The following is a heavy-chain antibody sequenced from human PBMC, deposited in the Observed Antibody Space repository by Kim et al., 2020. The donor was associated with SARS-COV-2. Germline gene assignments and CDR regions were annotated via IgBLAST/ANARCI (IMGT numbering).Heavy chain of an antibody. V-gene: IGHV4-59*01. Sequence: SETLSLTCTVSGGSISYYYWSWIRQPPGKGLEWIGYVFDSGSTNYNSSFKSRVTISLDTSKQQFFLQPTYVLAADTAVYYSAPGEYYYHVSGNPRFSYF. CDR1: GGSISYYY. CDR3: APGEYYYHVSGNPRFSYF. CDR2: VFDSGST. D-gene: IGHD3-10*01. J-gene: IGHJ2*01.